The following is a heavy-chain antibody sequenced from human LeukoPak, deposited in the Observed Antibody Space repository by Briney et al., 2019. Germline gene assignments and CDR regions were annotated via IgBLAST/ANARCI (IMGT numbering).Heavy chain of an antibody. CDR1: GFTFSTSS. Sequence: GGSLRLSCATSGFTFSTSSINWVRQAPGKGLEWVASISSTGNYIYYIDSLKGRFNISRDNAKNSLYLQMNSLRAEDTAVYYCARGTGIIWFGELLLDYWGQGTLVTVSS. D-gene: IGHD3-10*01. CDR2: ISSTGNYI. CDR3: ARGTGIIWFGELLLDY. J-gene: IGHJ4*02. V-gene: IGHV3-21*01.